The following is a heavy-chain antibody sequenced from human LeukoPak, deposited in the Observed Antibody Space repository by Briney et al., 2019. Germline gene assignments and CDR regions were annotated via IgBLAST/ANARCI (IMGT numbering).Heavy chain of an antibody. CDR2: IYSGGST. CDR1: GFTVSSNY. Sequence: GGSLRLSCAASGFTVSSNYMSWVRQAPGKGLEWVSVIYSGGSTYYADSVKGRFTVSRDNSKNTLYLQMNSLRAEDTAVYYCARAAGFGELSMYYFDYWGQGTLVTVSS. D-gene: IGHD3-10*01. V-gene: IGHV3-53*01. CDR3: ARAAGFGELSMYYFDY. J-gene: IGHJ4*02.